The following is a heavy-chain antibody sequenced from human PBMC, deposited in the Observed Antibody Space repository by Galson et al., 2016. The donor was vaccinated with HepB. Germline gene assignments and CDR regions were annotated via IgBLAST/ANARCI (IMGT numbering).Heavy chain of an antibody. CDR3: ARRGYFGSGSRWFDT. D-gene: IGHD3-10*01. J-gene: IGHJ5*02. CDR1: DGSFSGYY. Sequence: ETLSLTCAVYDGSFSGYYWSWIRQPPEKGLEWIGEINHSGSTDHNPSLKSRVTISVDRSKNQVSLKMNSVTAADTAVYYCARRGYFGSGSRWFDTWGPGTLVTVSS. CDR2: INHSGST. V-gene: IGHV4-34*01.